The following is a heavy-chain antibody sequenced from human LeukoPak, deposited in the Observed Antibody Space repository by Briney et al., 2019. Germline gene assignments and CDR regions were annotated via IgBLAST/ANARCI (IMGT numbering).Heavy chain of an antibody. CDR3: ARETYSNILTGTDY. CDR1: GYTFTTYT. J-gene: IGHJ4*02. Sequence: GASVKVSCKASGYTFTTYTIHWVRQAPGQRLEWMGWINAGNGNTKYSQEFQDRVTITRDTSASTAYMELSSLRSEDMAVYYCARETYSNILTGTDYWGPGTLVTVSS. V-gene: IGHV1-3*03. D-gene: IGHD3-9*01. CDR2: INAGNGNT.